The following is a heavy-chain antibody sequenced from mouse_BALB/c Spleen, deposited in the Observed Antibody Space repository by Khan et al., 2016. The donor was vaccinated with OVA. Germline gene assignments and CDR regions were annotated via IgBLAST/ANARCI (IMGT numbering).Heavy chain of an antibody. CDR1: GYTFTDYN. J-gene: IGHJ3*01. CDR3: TRSGYASFAY. Sequence: VQLQQPGPELVKPGASVKISCKASGYTFTDYNMDWVKQSRGKSFEWIGYIFPNNGDSGFNQKFKTKAALTVDISSSTAFMELRSLTSEDSAVYCCTRSGYASFAYWGLGTLVTVSA. CDR2: IFPNNGDS. V-gene: IGHV1S29*02.